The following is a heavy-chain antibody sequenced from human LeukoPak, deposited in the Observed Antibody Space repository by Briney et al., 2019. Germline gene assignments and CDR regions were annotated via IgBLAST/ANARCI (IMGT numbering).Heavy chain of an antibody. J-gene: IGHJ4*02. Sequence: ASVKVSCKASGYTFTCYYMHWVRQAPGQGLEWMGWINPNSGGTNYAQKFQGRVTMTRDTSISTAYMELSRLRSDDTAVYYCAKDSSSWYVWIEYYFDYWGQGTLVTVSS. D-gene: IGHD6-13*01. CDR3: AKDSSSWYVWIEYYFDY. CDR1: GYTFTCYY. CDR2: INPNSGGT. V-gene: IGHV1-2*02.